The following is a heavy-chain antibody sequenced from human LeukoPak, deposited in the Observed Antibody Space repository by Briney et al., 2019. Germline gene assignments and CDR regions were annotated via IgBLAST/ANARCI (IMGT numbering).Heavy chain of an antibody. CDR2: INHSGST. J-gene: IGHJ4*02. CDR3: ARTGRIRRYFDY. D-gene: IGHD1-14*01. Sequence: PSETLSLTCAVYGGSFSGYYWSWIRQPPGKGLEWIGEINHSGSTNYNPSLESRVTISVDTSKNQFSLKLSSVTAADTAVYYCARTGRIRRYFDYWGQGTLVTVSS. CDR1: GGSFSGYY. V-gene: IGHV4-34*01.